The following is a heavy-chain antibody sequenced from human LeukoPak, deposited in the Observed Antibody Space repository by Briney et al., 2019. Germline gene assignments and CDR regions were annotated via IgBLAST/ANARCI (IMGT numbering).Heavy chain of an antibody. CDR3: AREERGSSWFIDY. CDR2: IYYSGST. V-gene: IGHV4-31*03. J-gene: IGHJ4*02. D-gene: IGHD6-13*01. Sequence: PSETLSLTCTVSGGSISSGGYYWSWIRQHPGKGLEWIGYIYYSGSTYYNPSLKSRVTISVDTSKNQFSLKLSSVTAADTAVYYCAREERGSSWFIDYWGQGTLVTVTS. CDR1: GGSISSGGYY.